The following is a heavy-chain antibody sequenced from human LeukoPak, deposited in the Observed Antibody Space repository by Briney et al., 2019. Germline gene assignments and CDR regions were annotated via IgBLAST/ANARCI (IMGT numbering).Heavy chain of an antibody. CDR1: GYTFTGYY. V-gene: IGHV1-2*02. J-gene: IGHJ6*03. Sequence: ASVKVSCKASGYTFTGYYMHWVRQAPGQGLEWMGWINPNSGGTNYAQKFQGRVTMTRDTSISTAYMELSRLRSDGTAVYYCARDLPHYDSSGYFPPGYYYYYMDVWGKGTTVTVSS. CDR2: INPNSGGT. CDR3: ARDLPHYDSSGYFPPGYYYYYMDV. D-gene: IGHD3-22*01.